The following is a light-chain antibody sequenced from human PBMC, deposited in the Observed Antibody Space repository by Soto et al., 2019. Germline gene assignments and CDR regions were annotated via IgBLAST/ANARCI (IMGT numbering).Light chain of an antibody. J-gene: IGKJ2*01. CDR3: QWYGSSPPFT. V-gene: IGKV3-20*01. Sequence: EIVLTQSPGTLSLSPGERATLSCRASQRISSRYLAWYQQKPGQAPRLLISGASTRATGIPDRFSGSGSGTDFTITIIRLEPEDFAVYFCQWYGSSPPFTFGQGTTVEI. CDR2: GAS. CDR1: QRISSRY.